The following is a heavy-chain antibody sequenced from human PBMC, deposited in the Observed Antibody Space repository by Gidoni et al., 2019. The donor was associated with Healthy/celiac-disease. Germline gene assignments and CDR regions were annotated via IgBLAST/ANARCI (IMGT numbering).Heavy chain of an antibody. V-gene: IGHV3-23*01. J-gene: IGHJ4*02. Sequence: EVQLLESGGGLVQPGGSLRLSCAASGFTFSSYAMSWVRQAPGKGLEWVSAISGSGGRTYYADSVKGRFTISRDNSKNTLYLQMNSLRAEDTAVYYCAKDQEDCGGDCYPGYFDYWGQGTLVTVSS. CDR1: GFTFSSYA. D-gene: IGHD2-21*01. CDR3: AKDQEDCGGDCYPGYFDY. CDR2: ISGSGGRT.